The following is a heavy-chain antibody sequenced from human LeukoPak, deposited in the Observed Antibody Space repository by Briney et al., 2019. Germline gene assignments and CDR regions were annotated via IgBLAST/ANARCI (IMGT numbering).Heavy chain of an antibody. Sequence: ALVKVSCKASGYSFTTYYLHWVRQAPGQGLEWMGINNPGGGTVVHGQKFQGRVSMTRDMSTSTVYMELSSLTSEDTAVYYCASDGIEGDYYYMDVWGRGTTVTVSS. D-gene: IGHD1-14*01. J-gene: IGHJ6*03. CDR3: ASDGIEGDYYYMDV. CDR1: GYSFTTYY. V-gene: IGHV1-46*01. CDR2: NNPGGGTV.